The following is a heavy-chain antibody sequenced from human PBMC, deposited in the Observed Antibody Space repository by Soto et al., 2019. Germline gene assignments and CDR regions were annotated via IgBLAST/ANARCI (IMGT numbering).Heavy chain of an antibody. J-gene: IGHJ5*02. D-gene: IGHD1-20*01. CDR2: IYYSGST. Sequence: QVQLQESGPGLVKPSQTLSLTCTVSGGSISSGGYYWSWIRQHPGKGLEWIGYIYYSGSTYYNPSLKXRLTFSXXTSKNQFSLKLSSVTAADTAVYYCARVGGINWFDPWGQGTLVTVSS. CDR3: ARVGGINWFDP. CDR1: GGSISSGGYY. V-gene: IGHV4-31*03.